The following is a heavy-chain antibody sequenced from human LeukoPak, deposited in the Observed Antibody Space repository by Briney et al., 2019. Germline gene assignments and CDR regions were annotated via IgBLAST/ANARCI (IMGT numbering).Heavy chain of an antibody. CDR3: TTDDGSGLYYFDY. Sequence: GGSLRLSCAASGFTFSSYAMHWVRQAPGKGLEWVGRIKSKNDGGTTDYAAPVKARITISRDDSKNTLYLQMNSLKTEDTAVYYCTTDDGSGLYYFDYWGQGTLVTVSS. J-gene: IGHJ4*02. V-gene: IGHV3-15*01. CDR1: GFTFSSYA. D-gene: IGHD3-22*01. CDR2: IKSKNDGGTT.